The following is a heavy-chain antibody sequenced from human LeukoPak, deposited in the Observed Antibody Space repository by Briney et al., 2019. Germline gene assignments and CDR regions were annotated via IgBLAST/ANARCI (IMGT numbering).Heavy chain of an antibody. CDR2: IYYSGST. CDR3: ARAILSGYPDS. V-gene: IGHV4-59*01. D-gene: IGHD3-3*01. Sequence: SETLSLTCSVSGGSISTYYWTWIRQPPGKGLEWIGYIYYSGSTNYNPSLKSRVTISLDTSKNQFSLKLSSVTAADTAVYYCARAILSGYPDSWGQGTLVTVSS. CDR1: GGSISTYY. J-gene: IGHJ4*02.